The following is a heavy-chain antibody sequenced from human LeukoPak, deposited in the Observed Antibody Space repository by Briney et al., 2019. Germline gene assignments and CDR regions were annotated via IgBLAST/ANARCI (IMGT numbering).Heavy chain of an antibody. CDR1: GGSISSFY. V-gene: IGHV4-59*12. Sequence: SETLSLTCTVSGGSISSFYWSWIRQPPGKGLEWIGYIYYSGSTNYTPSLKSRVTISLDTSKSQFSLKLSSVSQFSLKLSSVTAADTAVYYCARGPYDILTGYTASYYYDSSGYRKMGFDYWGQGTLVTVSS. CDR2: IYYSGST. D-gene: IGHD3-22*01. J-gene: IGHJ4*02. CDR3: ARGPYDILTGYTASYYYDSSGYRKMGFDY.